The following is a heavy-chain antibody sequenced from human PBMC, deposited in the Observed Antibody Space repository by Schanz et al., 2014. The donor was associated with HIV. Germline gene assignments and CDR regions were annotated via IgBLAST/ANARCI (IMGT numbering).Heavy chain of an antibody. CDR2: IGSGGGRT. V-gene: IGHV3-23*01. D-gene: IGHD5-12*01. Sequence: EVQLLESGGGLVQPGGSLRLSCAASGFTFDTSAMTWVRQAPGRGLEWVSLIGSGGGRTYYADSVKGRVTISRDNSKNTLFLQMNSLRAEDTAVYYCARERGGYSGYGQPFDYWGQGSLVTVSS. CDR1: GFTFDTSA. J-gene: IGHJ4*02. CDR3: ARERGGYSGYGQPFDY.